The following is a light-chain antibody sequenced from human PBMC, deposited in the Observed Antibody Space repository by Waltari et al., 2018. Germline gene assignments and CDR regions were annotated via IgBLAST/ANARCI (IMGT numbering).Light chain of an antibody. Sequence: DIQMTQSPSTLSASVGDTVTITCRASQSISNYLAWYQQKPGKTPKFLIYKASNLESGVPSRFSGSGSGTEFTLTISSLQPDDFATYYCQQYKDYPVTFGGGTKVEIK. CDR2: KAS. CDR1: QSISNY. J-gene: IGKJ4*01. CDR3: QQYKDYPVT. V-gene: IGKV1-5*03.